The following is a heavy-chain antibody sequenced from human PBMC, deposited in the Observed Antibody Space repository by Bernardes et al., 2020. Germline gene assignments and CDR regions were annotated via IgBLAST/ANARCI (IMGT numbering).Heavy chain of an antibody. CDR2: IKSDGSIT. J-gene: IGHJ4*02. CDR3: ARAGAYDILTESDY. D-gene: IGHD3-9*01. CDR1: GFTFSSYW. V-gene: IGHV3-74*01. Sequence: GGSLRLSCAASGFTFSSYWMHWVRQAPGKGLVWVSRIKSDGSITSYADSVKGRFTTSRDNAKNTLYLQMNSLRAEDTAVYYCARAGAYDILTESDYWGQGTLVTVSS.